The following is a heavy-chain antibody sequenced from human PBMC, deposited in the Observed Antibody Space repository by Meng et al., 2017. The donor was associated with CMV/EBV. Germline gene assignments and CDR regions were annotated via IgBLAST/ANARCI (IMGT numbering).Heavy chain of an antibody. V-gene: IGHV1-2*02. CDR2: INANSGGT. J-gene: IGHJ5*01. CDR3: ARVTDFWSTPWGFDP. CDR1: GYTFTGYY. Sequence: ASVQVSCKASGYTFTGYYMHWVRQAPGQGLEWMGWINANSGGTNYAVKFQGRVTMTRDTSITTAYMELSRLRSDDTAVYYCARVTDFWSTPWGFDPWGQGTLVTVSS. D-gene: IGHD3-3*01.